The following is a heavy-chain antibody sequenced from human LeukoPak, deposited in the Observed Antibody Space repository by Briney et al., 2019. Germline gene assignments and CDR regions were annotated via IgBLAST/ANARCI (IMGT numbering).Heavy chain of an antibody. CDR1: GVSISSFY. J-gene: IGHJ4*02. CDR2: IYYSGST. CDR3: ARLTLPPTWRYSYGTEY. D-gene: IGHD5-18*01. V-gene: IGHV4-59*04. Sequence: LETLSLTCTVSGVSISSFYRSWIRQPPGKGLEWIGYIYYSGSTYYNPSLKSRVTISVDTSKNQFSLKLSSVTAADTAVYYCARLTLPPTWRYSYGTEYWGQGTLVTVSS.